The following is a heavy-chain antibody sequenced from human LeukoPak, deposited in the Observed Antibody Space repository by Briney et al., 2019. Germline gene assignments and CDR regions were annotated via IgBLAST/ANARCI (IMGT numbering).Heavy chain of an antibody. J-gene: IGHJ6*03. CDR2: TYYRSKWYN. V-gene: IGHV6-1*01. CDR1: GDSVSINSAA. CDR3: ARGVIIAAAGTYYYYMDV. D-gene: IGHD6-13*01. Sequence: SQTLSLTCAISGDSVSINSAAWSWIRRSPSRGLEWLGSTYYRSKWYNDYAVSVKSRITINPDTSKNQFSLQLNSVTPEDTAMYYCARGVIIAAAGTYYYYMDVWGKGTTVTVSS.